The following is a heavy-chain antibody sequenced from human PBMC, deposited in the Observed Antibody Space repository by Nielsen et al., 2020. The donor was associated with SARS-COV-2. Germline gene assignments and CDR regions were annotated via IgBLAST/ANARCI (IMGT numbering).Heavy chain of an antibody. D-gene: IGHD5-24*01. CDR1: GVSINGYY. CDR3: ARSFPGYNFGPFDS. J-gene: IGHJ4*02. Sequence: SETLSLTCTVSGVSINGYYWTWIRQPPGKAVEWIGYVFHTGATTYNASLKSRVIISIDTSKKQISLKLSSVAAADTAVYYCARSFPGYNFGPFDSWGQGTLVTVSS. CDR2: VFHTGAT. V-gene: IGHV4-59*01.